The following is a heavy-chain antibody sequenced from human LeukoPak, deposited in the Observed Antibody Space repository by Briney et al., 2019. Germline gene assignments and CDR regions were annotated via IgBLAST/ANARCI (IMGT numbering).Heavy chain of an antibody. J-gene: IGHJ4*02. D-gene: IGHD1-26*01. Sequence: ASVKVSCKASGYTFTDYYMHWVRQAPGQGLEWMGWINPNSGGTKYAQKFQGRVTMTSDTSISTAYMELSRLRSDDTAVYYCVRDPSEVGALWGQGSLVTVSS. CDR1: GYTFTDYY. CDR2: INPNSGGT. V-gene: IGHV1-2*02. CDR3: VRDPSEVGAL.